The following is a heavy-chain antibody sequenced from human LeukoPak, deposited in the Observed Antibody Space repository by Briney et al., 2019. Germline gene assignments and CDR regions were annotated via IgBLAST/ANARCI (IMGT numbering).Heavy chain of an antibody. CDR3: ARRHAPQDIVVVPAAMMEEGYDWFDP. Sequence: ASVKVSCKASGYTFTSYYMHWVRQAPGQGLEWMGIIKPSGGSTSYAQKFQGRVTMTRDTSTSTVYMELSSLRSEDTAVYYCARRHAPQDIVVVPAAMMEEGYDWFDPWGQGTLVTVSS. D-gene: IGHD2-2*01. CDR2: IKPSGGST. CDR1: GYTFTSYY. V-gene: IGHV1-46*01. J-gene: IGHJ5*02.